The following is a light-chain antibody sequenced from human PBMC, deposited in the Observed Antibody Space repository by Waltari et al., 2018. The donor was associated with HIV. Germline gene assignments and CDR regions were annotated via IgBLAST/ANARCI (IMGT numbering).Light chain of an antibody. Sequence: EIVLTQSPGTLSLSPGERGTLSCRASHIVCGNSLAWYQQKPGQAPRLLIYGASSRATGIPDRFSGSGSGTDFTLTISRLEPEDFAVYYCQQYGSSPLFTFGPGTKVDIK. V-gene: IGKV3-20*01. CDR3: QQYGSSPLFT. J-gene: IGKJ3*01. CDR2: GAS. CDR1: HIVCGNS.